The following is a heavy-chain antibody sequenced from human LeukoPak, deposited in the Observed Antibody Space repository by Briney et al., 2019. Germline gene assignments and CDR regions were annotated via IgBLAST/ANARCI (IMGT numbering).Heavy chain of an antibody. V-gene: IGHV4-39*01. CDR2: FFYSGNT. CDR1: GGSISRSSYY. J-gene: IGHJ4*02. Sequence: SETLSLTCTVSGGSISRSSYYWGWIRQTPGKGLEWMGSFFYSGNTYYNPSLNSRVTISVETSKNLFSLRLSSVTAADTAVYYCAGTVGATFHFDYWGQGTLVTVSS. D-gene: IGHD1-26*01. CDR3: AGTVGATFHFDY.